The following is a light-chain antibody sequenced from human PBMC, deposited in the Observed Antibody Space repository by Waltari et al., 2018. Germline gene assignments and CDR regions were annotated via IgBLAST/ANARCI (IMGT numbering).Light chain of an antibody. CDR1: QTLTSN. J-gene: IGKJ2*01. CDR3: QQYNNRPYT. Sequence: EIVMTQSPATLSVSPGERATPSCRASQTLTSNLAWYQQKPGQAPRLPIYGASIRATGIPARFSGSGSGTQFTLTISNLQSEDFVVYYCQQYNNRPYTFGQGTKLEIK. CDR2: GAS. V-gene: IGKV3-15*01.